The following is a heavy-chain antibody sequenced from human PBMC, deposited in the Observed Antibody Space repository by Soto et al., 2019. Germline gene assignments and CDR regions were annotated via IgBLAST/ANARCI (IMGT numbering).Heavy chain of an antibody. J-gene: IGHJ1*01. Sequence: PGGSLRLSCAASGFTFSIYAIGWVRQTPGKGLEWVSGISGSGDSTYYADSVKGRFTISRDNSKNTLYLQMNSLRAEDTAVYYCAKGVPGIAVAGTGYFQHWGQGTLVTVSS. D-gene: IGHD6-19*01. CDR1: GFTFSIYA. CDR2: ISGSGDST. V-gene: IGHV3-23*01. CDR3: AKGVPGIAVAGTGYFQH.